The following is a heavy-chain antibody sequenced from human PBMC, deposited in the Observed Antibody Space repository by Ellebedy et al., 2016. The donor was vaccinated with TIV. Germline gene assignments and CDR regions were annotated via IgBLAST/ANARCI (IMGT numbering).Heavy chain of an antibody. J-gene: IGHJ6*02. CDR3: ARGKPDTIYYYYGMDV. CDR1: GGTFSSYA. V-gene: IGHV1-69*05. Sequence: SVKVSXKASGGTFSSYAISWVRQAPGQGLEWIGGIIPIFGTANYAQKFQGIVTITTDESTSTAYMELSSLRSEDTVVYYCARGKPDTIYYYYGMDVWGQGTTVTVSS. D-gene: IGHD1-14*01. CDR2: IIPIFGTA.